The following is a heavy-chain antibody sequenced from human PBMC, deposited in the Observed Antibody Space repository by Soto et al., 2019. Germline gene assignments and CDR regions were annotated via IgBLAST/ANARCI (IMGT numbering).Heavy chain of an antibody. D-gene: IGHD4-17*01. CDR3: ARGNYGGFDY. V-gene: IGHV3-73*01. Sequence: GGSLRLSCAASGFTFGASALQWVRQASGKGLEWLGRIGSKGETYATTYAASVKGRFTISRDNSKNTLYLQMNSLRADDTAVYYCARGNYGGFDYWGQGTLVTVSS. CDR1: GFTFGASA. CDR2: IGSKGETYAT. J-gene: IGHJ4*02.